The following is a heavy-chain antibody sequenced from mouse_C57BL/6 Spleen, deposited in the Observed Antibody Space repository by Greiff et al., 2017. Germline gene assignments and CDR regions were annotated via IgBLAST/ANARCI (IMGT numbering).Heavy chain of an antibody. V-gene: IGHV1-64*01. D-gene: IGHD2-4*01. CDR1: GYTFTSYW. CDR3: AEVAYDYPFAY. CDR2: IHPNSGST. J-gene: IGHJ3*01. Sequence: QVQLQQPGAELVKPGASVKLSCKASGYTFTSYWMHWVKQRPGQGLEWIGMIHPNSGSTNYTEKFKSKATLTVDKSSSTSYMLLSSLTSEVSAVYCCAEVAYDYPFAYWGQGTLVTVSA.